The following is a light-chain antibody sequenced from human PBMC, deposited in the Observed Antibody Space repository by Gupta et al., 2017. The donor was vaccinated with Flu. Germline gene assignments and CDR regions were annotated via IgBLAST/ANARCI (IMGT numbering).Light chain of an antibody. CDR3: RQALQTPRS. CDR2: LGS. CDR1: QSLLHSNGYNY. J-gene: IGKJ2*03. Sequence: QSLLHSNGYNYLDWYLQKPGQSPQLLIYLGSNRASGVPDRFSGSGSGTDFTLKISRVEAEDVGVYYCRQALQTPRSFGQGTKLEIK. V-gene: IGKV2-28*01.